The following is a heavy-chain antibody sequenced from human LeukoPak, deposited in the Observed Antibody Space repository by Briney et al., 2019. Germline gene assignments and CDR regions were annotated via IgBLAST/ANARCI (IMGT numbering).Heavy chain of an antibody. Sequence: ASVKVSCKASGYTFTSYGISWVRQAPGQGLEWMGWISAYNGNTNYAQKLQGRVTMTTDTSTSTAYMELRSLRSDDTAVYYCARVEQQLLRASINWFDPWGQGTLATVSS. CDR2: ISAYNGNT. CDR3: ARVEQQLLRASINWFDP. CDR1: GYTFTSYG. V-gene: IGHV1-18*01. D-gene: IGHD6-13*01. J-gene: IGHJ5*02.